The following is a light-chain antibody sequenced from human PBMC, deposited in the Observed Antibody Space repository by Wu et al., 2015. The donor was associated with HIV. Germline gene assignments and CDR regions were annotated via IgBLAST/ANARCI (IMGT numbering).Light chain of an antibody. CDR1: QNISNY. Sequence: DIQMTQSPSSLSASIGDKVTMVCRASQNISNYLYWYQQKRDKSLKLLIHAASHVATGVPSRFSAYGSGTEFALTINSLRPEDFSSFYCQQSFSTSLTFGGGTKVE. CDR2: AAS. CDR3: QQSFSTSLT. J-gene: IGKJ4*01. V-gene: IGKV1-39*01.